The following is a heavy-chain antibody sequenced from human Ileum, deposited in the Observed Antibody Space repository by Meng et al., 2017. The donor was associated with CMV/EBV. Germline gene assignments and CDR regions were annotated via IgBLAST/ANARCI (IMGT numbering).Heavy chain of an antibody. J-gene: IGHJ4*02. D-gene: IGHD3-10*01. CDR1: GASISRYY. CDR2: IHSSGNT. Sequence: QVQRQESGPGLVKPSETLSLTCTVFGASISRYYWTWIRQPAGKGLEFIGRIHSSGNTDYNPSLMSRVTMSIDTSKNQLSLNLNSVTAADTAVYYCARAAARGVPVDFWGQGMLVTVSS. V-gene: IGHV4-4*07. CDR3: ARAAARGVPVDF.